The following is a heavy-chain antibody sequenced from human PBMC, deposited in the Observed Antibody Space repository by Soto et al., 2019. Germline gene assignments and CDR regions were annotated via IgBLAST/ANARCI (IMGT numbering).Heavy chain of an antibody. J-gene: IGHJ6*02. V-gene: IGHV3-33*01. Sequence: GGSLRLSCAASGFTFSSYGMHWVRQAPGKGLEWVAVIWYDGSNKYYADSVKGRFTISRDNSKNTLYLQMNSLRAEDTAVYYCARDLFEVVAAMYHYGMDVWGQGTTVTVSS. D-gene: IGHD2-15*01. CDR2: IWYDGSNK. CDR1: GFTFSSYG. CDR3: ARDLFEVVAAMYHYGMDV.